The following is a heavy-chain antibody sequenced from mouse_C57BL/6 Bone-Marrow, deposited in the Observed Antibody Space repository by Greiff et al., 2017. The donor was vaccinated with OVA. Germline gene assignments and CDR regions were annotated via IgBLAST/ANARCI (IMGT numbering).Heavy chain of an antibody. Sequence: QVQLQQSDAELVKPGASVKISCKVSDYTFPYHTIPWMQQRPEQGLEWIGYIYPRDGSTKYHEKFKGKATLTADNATSTAYMQLNSLTSEDSAVYFCARSLWLRRGDYWGQGTTLTVSS. CDR1: DYTFPYHT. CDR2: IYPRDGST. V-gene: IGHV1-78*01. CDR3: ARSLWLRRGDY. J-gene: IGHJ2*01. D-gene: IGHD2-2*01.